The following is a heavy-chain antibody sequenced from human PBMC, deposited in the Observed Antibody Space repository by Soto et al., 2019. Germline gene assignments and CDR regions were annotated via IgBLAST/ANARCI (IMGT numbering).Heavy chain of an antibody. Sequence: EVQLVESGGGLVKPGESLRLSCAASGFTFSRAWMTWVRQAPGRGLEWVARIKTTSDGGTIHYAAPVKGRFTISRDDSKDTLFLQMNSLKIEDTALYYCIRDPYGSTWGQGTLVTVSS. CDR3: IRDPYGST. J-gene: IGHJ5*02. CDR1: GFTFSRAW. D-gene: IGHD3-10*01. CDR2: IKTTSDGGTI. V-gene: IGHV3-15*01.